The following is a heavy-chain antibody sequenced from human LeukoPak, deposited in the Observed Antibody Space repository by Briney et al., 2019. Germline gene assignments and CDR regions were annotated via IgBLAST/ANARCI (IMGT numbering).Heavy chain of an antibody. Sequence: PSETLSLTCTVSGGSISSSSYYWGWIRQPPGKGLEWIGSIYYSGSAYYNPSLKSRVTISVDTSKNQFSLKLSSVTAADTAVYYCARAEGIRNWFDPWGQGTLVTVSS. J-gene: IGHJ5*02. CDR2: IYYSGSA. V-gene: IGHV4-39*01. CDR1: GGSISSSSYY. CDR3: ARAEGIRNWFDP.